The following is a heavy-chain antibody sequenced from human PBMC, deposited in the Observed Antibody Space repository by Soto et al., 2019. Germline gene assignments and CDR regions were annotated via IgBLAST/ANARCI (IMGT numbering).Heavy chain of an antibody. D-gene: IGHD6-13*01. V-gene: IGHV3-48*01. CDR3: ARDVDSSSDGGGFDP. CDR2: ISSSSSTI. CDR1: GFTFSSYS. J-gene: IGHJ5*02. Sequence: EVQLVESGGGLVQPGGSLRLSCAASGFTFSSYSMNWVRQAPGKGLEWVSYISSSSSTIYYADSVKGRFTISRDNAKNSLYLQMNSLRGEDTAVYYCARDVDSSSDGGGFDPWGQGTLVTVSS.